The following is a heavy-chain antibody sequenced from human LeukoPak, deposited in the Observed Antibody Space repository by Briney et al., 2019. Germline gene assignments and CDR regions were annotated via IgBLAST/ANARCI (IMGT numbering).Heavy chain of an antibody. Sequence: PGGSLRLSCAASGFTFSNYWMSWVRQAPGKGLQWVANIKQDGSEKYYVDSVKGRFTISRDNAKNTLYLQMNSLRAEDTAVYYCARGSRSWPADYWGQGTLVTVSS. V-gene: IGHV3-7*01. CDR3: ARGSRSWPADY. CDR2: IKQDGSEK. D-gene: IGHD6-13*01. CDR1: GFTFSNYW. J-gene: IGHJ4*02.